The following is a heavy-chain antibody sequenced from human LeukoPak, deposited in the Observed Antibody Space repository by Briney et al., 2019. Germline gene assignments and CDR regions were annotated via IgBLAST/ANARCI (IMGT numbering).Heavy chain of an antibody. CDR2: ISWNSGSI. CDR3: AKDFGPEGGIAAAATPFDY. J-gene: IGHJ4*02. CDR1: GFTFDDYA. D-gene: IGHD6-13*01. Sequence: PGRSLRLSCAASGFTFDDYAMHWVRQAPGKGLEWVTGISWNSGSIGYEDSVKGRFTISRDNAKNSLYLQMNSLRAEDMALYYCAKDFGPEGGIAAAATPFDYWGQGTLVTVPS. V-gene: IGHV3-9*03.